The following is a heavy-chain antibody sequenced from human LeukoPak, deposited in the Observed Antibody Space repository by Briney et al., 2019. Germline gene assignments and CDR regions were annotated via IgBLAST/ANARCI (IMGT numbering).Heavy chain of an antibody. Sequence: GGSLRLSCAASGVTFSTYWIHWVRHAPGKGLVWVSRISSDGGRVSYADSVRGRFTISRDNAKNTMYLQMNGLRAEDTAVYFCAGYSSSWHANDYWGQGTLVTVSS. V-gene: IGHV3-74*01. J-gene: IGHJ4*02. CDR3: AGYSSSWHANDY. D-gene: IGHD6-13*01. CDR2: ISSDGGRV. CDR1: GVTFSTYW.